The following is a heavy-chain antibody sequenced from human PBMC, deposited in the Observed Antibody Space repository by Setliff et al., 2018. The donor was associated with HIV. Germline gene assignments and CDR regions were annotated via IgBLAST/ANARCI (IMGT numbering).Heavy chain of an antibody. D-gene: IGHD2-2*01. CDR2: IKQDGSEK. CDR1: GFTFSSYW. J-gene: IGHJ6*03. Sequence: AGGSLRLSCAASGFTFSSYWMSWVRQAPGKGLEWVANIKQDGSEKYYVDSVRGRFTISRDNAKNSLYLQINSLRAEDTAVYYCARATQLRSGVVDPAAKYFYYYMDVWGKGTTVTVSS. CDR3: ARATQLRSGVVDPAAKYFYYYMDV. V-gene: IGHV3-7*01.